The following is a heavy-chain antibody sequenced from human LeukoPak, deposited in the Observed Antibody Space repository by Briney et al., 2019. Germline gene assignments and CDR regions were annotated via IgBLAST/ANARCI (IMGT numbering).Heavy chain of an antibody. J-gene: IGHJ4*02. CDR1: GYTFTNYG. Sequence: ASVKVSCKASGYTFTNYGISWVRQAPGQGLEWMGWISAYTGNTNYAQNLQGRVTMTTDTSTGTAYMELRSLRSDDTAVYYCAGSGVGYFYDSTGYYPLDYWGQGTLVTVSS. D-gene: IGHD3-22*01. V-gene: IGHV1-18*01. CDR2: ISAYTGNT. CDR3: AGSGVGYFYDSTGYYPLDY.